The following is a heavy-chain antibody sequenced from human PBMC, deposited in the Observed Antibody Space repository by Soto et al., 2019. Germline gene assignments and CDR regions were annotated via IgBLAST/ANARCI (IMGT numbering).Heavy chain of an antibody. Sequence: GSLRLSCAASGFTFTRYSMEWGLQAPGKGLEWVSSISSTTNYIYYGDSMKGRFTIPRDNAKNSLYLEMNSLRAEDTAVYYCARESEDLTSNFDYWGQGTLVTVSS. J-gene: IGHJ4*02. CDR1: GFTFTRYS. CDR2: ISSTTNYI. V-gene: IGHV3-21*06. CDR3: ARESEDLTSNFDY.